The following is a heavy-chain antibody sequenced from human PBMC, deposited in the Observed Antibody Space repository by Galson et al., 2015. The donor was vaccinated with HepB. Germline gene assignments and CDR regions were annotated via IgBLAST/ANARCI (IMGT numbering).Heavy chain of an antibody. D-gene: IGHD6-19*01. V-gene: IGHV1-69*13. CDR2: IIPIFGTA. J-gene: IGHJ3*02. CDR1: GGTFSSYA. CDR3: ATSYSSGWLGDDAFDI. Sequence: SVKVSCKASGGTFSSYAISWVRQAPGQGLKWMGGIIPIFGTANYAQKFQGRVTITADESTSTAYMELSSLRSEDTAVYYCATSYSSGWLGDDAFDIWGQGTMVTVSS.